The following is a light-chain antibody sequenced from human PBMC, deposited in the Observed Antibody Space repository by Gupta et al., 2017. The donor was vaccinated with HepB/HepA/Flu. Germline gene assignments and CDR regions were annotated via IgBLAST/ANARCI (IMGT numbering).Light chain of an antibody. CDR3: QQDDNLPRT. V-gene: IGKV1-33*01. J-gene: IGKJ2*02. CDR1: QDISNY. Sequence: DLPLTQSPSSLSASVGDRVTVTCQASQDISNYLNWYQQKPGKAPKLLIYDASNLETGVPSRFSGSGSGTDFTFTISSLQPEDIATYYCQQDDNLPRTFGQGTKLEIK. CDR2: DAS.